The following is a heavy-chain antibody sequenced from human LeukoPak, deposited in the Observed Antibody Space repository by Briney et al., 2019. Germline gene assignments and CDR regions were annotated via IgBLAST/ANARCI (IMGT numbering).Heavy chain of an antibody. CDR1: GLTVSSNY. CDR3: ARESYYDSSGYSPYFDY. V-gene: IGHV3-66*01. CDR2: IYSGGST. J-gene: IGHJ4*02. Sequence: GGSLRLSCAASGLTVSSNYMSWVRQAPGKGLEWVSVIYSGGSTYYADSVKGRFTISRDNSKNTLYLQMNSLRAEDTAVYYCARESYYDSSGYSPYFDYWGQGTLVTVSS. D-gene: IGHD3-22*01.